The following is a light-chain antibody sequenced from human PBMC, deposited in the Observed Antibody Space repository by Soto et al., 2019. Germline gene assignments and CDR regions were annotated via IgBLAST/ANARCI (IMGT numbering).Light chain of an antibody. CDR3: QTWDTDIVL. CDR1: SGHSSYA. J-gene: IGLJ2*01. Sequence: QLVLTQSPSASASLGASVKLTCTLSSGHSSYAIAWQQQQPEKGPRYLMKLNSDGRHSKGDGIPDRSSGSSSGAERYLTISSLQSEDEADYYCQTWDTDIVLFGGGTKLTVL. V-gene: IGLV4-69*01. CDR2: LNSDGRH.